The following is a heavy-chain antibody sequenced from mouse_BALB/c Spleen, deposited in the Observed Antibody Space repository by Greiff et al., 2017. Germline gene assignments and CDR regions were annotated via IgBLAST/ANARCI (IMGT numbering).Heavy chain of an antibody. D-gene: IGHD2-1*01. CDR2: IWSDGST. J-gene: IGHJ4*01. CDR1: GFSLTSYG. CDR3: ARNYGNYDYYAMDY. Sequence: VKLMESGPDLVAPSQSLSITCTVSGFSLTSYGVHWVRQPPGKGLEWLVVIWSDGSTTYNSALKSRLSISKDNSKSQVFLKMNSLQTDDTAMYYCARNYGNYDYYAMDYWGQGTSVTVSS. V-gene: IGHV2-6-2*01.